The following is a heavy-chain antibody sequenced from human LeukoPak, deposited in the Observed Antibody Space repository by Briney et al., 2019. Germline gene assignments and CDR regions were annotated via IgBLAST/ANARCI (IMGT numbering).Heavy chain of an antibody. D-gene: IGHD3-22*01. V-gene: IGHV5-51*01. CDR1: GYTFTNYW. Sequence: GESLKISCKGSGYTFTNYWIGWVRQMPGKGLEWMGIIYPGDSDTRYSPSFQGQVTISADKSTSTAYLQWSSLKASDTAMYYCAKRGNYYDSSGYYTAWFDPWGQGTLVTVSS. CDR3: AKRGNYYDSSGYYTAWFDP. CDR2: IYPGDSDT. J-gene: IGHJ5*02.